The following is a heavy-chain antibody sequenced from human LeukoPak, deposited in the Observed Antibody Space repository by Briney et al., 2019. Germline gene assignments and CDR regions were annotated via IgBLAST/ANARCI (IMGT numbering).Heavy chain of an antibody. J-gene: IGHJ4*02. CDR1: GGTFSSYA. D-gene: IGHD2-21*02. V-gene: IGHV1-69*05. Sequence: ASVKVSCKPSGGTFSSYAISWVRQAPGQGLEWMGGIIPIFGTANYAQKFQGRVTITTDESTSTAYMELSSLRSEDTAVYYCARAPYCGGDCYPHYFDYWGQGTLVTVSS. CDR2: IIPIFGTA. CDR3: ARAPYCGGDCYPHYFDY.